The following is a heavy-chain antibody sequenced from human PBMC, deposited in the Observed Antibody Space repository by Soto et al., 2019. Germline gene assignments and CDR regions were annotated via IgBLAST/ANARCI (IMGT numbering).Heavy chain of an antibody. Sequence: PSETLSLTCTVTGDSITSGGYYWSWIRQHPGKGLEWLGYIYGSGGSGCNLYNPSLKIRITLSGDTSKTQLSLSLSSVTVAVTAVYFCARTQAGYFSGMDYWGQGTLVTVSS. CDR1: GDSITSGGYY. CDR3: ARTQAGYFSGMDY. CDR2: IYGSGGSGCN. V-gene: IGHV4-31*03. J-gene: IGHJ4*02. D-gene: IGHD2-15*01.